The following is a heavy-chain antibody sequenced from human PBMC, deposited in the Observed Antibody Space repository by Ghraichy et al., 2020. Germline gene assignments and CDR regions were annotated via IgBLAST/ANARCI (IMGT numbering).Heavy chain of an antibody. Sequence: SETLSLTCTVSGGSISSGNHFWSWIRQPAGKGLEWIGRMYYSGSIIYNPSLRCRVTISIDTAKNQFSLNLMSVTAADTAVYYCARASRPGFDYWGQGMLVTVSS. J-gene: IGHJ4*02. D-gene: IGHD6-6*01. CDR1: GGSISSGNHF. CDR2: MYYSGSI. V-gene: IGHV4-61*02. CDR3: ARASRPGFDY.